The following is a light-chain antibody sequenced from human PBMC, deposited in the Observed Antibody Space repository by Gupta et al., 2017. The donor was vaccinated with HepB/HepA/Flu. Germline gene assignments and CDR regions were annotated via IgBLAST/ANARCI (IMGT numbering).Light chain of an antibody. CDR2: GAS. CDR1: QSVSSK. CDR3: QQYNNGPLT. J-gene: IGKJ1*01. Sequence: ELVLPLSPAPLSVSTGESAPLSCRASQSVSSKLAWYQQKPGKAPRLLIYGASTRATGIPARCSGSGSGTEFTLTISSLQSEDVAVYYCQQYNNGPLTFGHGTKVEIK. V-gene: IGKV3-15*01.